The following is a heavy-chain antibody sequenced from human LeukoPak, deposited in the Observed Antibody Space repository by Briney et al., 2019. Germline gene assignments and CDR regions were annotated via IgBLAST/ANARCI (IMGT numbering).Heavy chain of an antibody. Sequence: SQTLSLTCAISGDSVSSNSAAWNWIRQSPSRGLEWLGRTYYRSKWYNDYAVSVKSRITINPDTSKNQFSLQLNSVTPEDTAVYYCARDPTLPPSYGDYPRPNYYCGMDVWGQGTTVTVSS. CDR1: GDSVSSNSAA. CDR2: TYYRSKWYN. V-gene: IGHV6-1*01. J-gene: IGHJ6*02. D-gene: IGHD4-17*01. CDR3: ARDPTLPPSYGDYPRPNYYCGMDV.